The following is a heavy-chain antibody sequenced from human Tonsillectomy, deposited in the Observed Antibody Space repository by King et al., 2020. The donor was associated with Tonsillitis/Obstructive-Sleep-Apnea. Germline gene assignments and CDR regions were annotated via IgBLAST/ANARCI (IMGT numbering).Heavy chain of an antibody. CDR2: IYWDDDK. D-gene: IGHD3-10*01. CDR3: AHRARSTYYYGSGSYYNLYLNYFVS. Sequence: TLKESGPTLVTPTQTLTLTCTFSGFSLSTSGVGVGWIRQPPGKALEWLELIYWDDDKRYSPSLKRRLTITNDTSKNQVVLTMTNMDPVDTATYYCAHRARSTYYYGSGSYYNLYLNYFVSWGQGTLVTVSS. V-gene: IGHV2-5*02. CDR1: GFSLSTSGVG. J-gene: IGHJ4*02.